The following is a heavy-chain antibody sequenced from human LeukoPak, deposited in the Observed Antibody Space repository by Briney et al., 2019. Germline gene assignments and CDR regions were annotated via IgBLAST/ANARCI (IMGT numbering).Heavy chain of an antibody. CDR1: GGTFTNYA. Sequence: GASVKVSCKSSGGTFTNYAINWVRQAPGQGLEWMGGIIPLFNTANYAQKFQGRVIMTADESTNTAYVEVTSLRSEDTAVYYCARDSGRFSEWLPWGGDGFDIWGQGTMVTVSS. J-gene: IGHJ3*02. V-gene: IGHV1-69*13. CDR2: IIPLFNTA. D-gene: IGHD3-3*01. CDR3: ARDSGRFSEWLPWGGDGFDI.